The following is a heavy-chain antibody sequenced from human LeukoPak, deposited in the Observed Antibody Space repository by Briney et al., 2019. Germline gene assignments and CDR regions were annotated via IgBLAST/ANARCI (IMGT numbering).Heavy chain of an antibody. CDR2: ISSSGSTT. J-gene: IGHJ5*02. CDR3: AREDLNWFDP. Sequence: HPGGSLRLSCAASGFTFSSYAMSWVRQAPGKGLEWVSYISSSGSTTYYADSVKGRFTISRDNAKNSLYLQMNSLRAEDTAVYYCAREDLNWFDPWGQGTLVTVSS. CDR1: GFTFSSYA. V-gene: IGHV3-48*04.